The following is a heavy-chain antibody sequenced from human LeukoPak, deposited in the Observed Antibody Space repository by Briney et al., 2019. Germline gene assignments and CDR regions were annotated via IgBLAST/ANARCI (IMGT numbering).Heavy chain of an antibody. V-gene: IGHV3-30*02. CDR2: IRYDGSNK. CDR1: GFTFSDAW. D-gene: IGHD2-2*01. Sequence: GGSLRLSCAASGFTFSDAWLHWVRQAPGKGLEWVAFIRYDGSNKYYADSVKGRFTISRDNSNNTLSLQMNSLRAEDTAVYYCAKDADIVVSSYFDNWGQGTLVTVSS. CDR3: AKDADIVVSSYFDN. J-gene: IGHJ4*02.